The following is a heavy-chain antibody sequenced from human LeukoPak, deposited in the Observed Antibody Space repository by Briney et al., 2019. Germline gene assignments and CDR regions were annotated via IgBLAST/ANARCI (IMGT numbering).Heavy chain of an antibody. CDR3: ARAYGDSPFDY. CDR2: IIPIFGTA. J-gene: IGHJ4*02. CDR1: GGTFSSYA. Sequence: SVKVSXTASGGTFSSYAISWVRQAPGQGLEWMGRIIPIFGTANYAQKFHGRVTITTDESTSPAYMELSSLRSEDTAVYYCARAYGDSPFDYWGQGTLVTVSS. V-gene: IGHV1-69*05. D-gene: IGHD4-17*01.